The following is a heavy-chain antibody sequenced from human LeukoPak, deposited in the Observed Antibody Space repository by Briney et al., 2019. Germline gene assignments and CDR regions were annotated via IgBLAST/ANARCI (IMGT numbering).Heavy chain of an antibody. CDR2: IVVGSGNT. V-gene: IGHV1-58*01. CDR1: GFTFTSSA. Sequence: GASVKVSCKASGFTFTSSAVQWVRQARGQRLEWLGWIVVGSGNTTYAQKFQERVTITRDMSTSTAYMELSSLRSEDTAVFYCTQKTAYEILTGYYSNMLSYGMDVWGQGTTVTVSS. D-gene: IGHD3-9*01. J-gene: IGHJ6*02. CDR3: TQKTAYEILTGYYSNMLSYGMDV.